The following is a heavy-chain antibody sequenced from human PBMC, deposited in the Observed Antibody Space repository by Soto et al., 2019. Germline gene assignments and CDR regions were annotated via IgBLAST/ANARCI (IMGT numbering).Heavy chain of an antibody. J-gene: IGHJ4*02. V-gene: IGHV4-30-2*01. CDR2: IYHSGST. Sequence: QLQLQESGSGLVKPSQTLSLTCAVSGGSISSGGYSWSWIRQPPGKGLEWIGYIYHSGSTDYNPSLKSRVTISVDRSKNQFSLKLSSVTAADTAVYYCAAWGVQLWLDDYWGQGTLVTVSS. CDR3: AAWGVQLWLDDY. CDR1: GGSISSGGYS. D-gene: IGHD5-18*01.